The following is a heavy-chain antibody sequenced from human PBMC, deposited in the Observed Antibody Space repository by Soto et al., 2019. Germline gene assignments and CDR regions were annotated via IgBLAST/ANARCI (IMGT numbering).Heavy chain of an antibody. J-gene: IGHJ6*02. CDR2: ISRSGGTT. CDR1: RVTFRTYA. V-gene: IGHV3-23*01. Sequence: VGSLKISCADSRVTFRTYALSWVRQTPGKGLALVSPISRSGGTTFYADSVKGRFTISRDNSKSTLYLRMNSLRAEDTAVYFCAKETSPYYYYYYGIDVWGLGT. CDR3: AKETSPYYYYYYGIDV.